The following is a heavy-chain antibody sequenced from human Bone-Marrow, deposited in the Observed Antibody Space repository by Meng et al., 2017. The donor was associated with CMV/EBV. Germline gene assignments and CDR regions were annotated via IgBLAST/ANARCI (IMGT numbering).Heavy chain of an antibody. D-gene: IGHD1-26*01. Sequence: SETLSLTCAVYGGSFSGYYWTWIRQPPGKGLEWIGEINHSGSTHYNPSLESRVTISVDTSRNQFSLKLSSVTAADTAVYYCARELAGATLYWGQGTLVTVSS. CDR2: INHSGST. J-gene: IGHJ4*02. CDR1: GGSFSGYY. CDR3: ARELAGATLY. V-gene: IGHV4-34*01.